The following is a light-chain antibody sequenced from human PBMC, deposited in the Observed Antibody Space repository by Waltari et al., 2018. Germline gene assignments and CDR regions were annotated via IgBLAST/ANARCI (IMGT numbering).Light chain of an antibody. CDR3: QSYDTSLSVV. Sequence: QSVLTQPPSVSGAPGQRVTISCTGSGSNIGAGYDVHWYQQLPRAAPKLLIYGSTSRPLGVPARFFGSTSGTSASLAITGLQAEDEADYYCQSYDTSLSVVFGGGTMLTVL. CDR2: GST. CDR1: GSNIGAGYD. V-gene: IGLV1-40*01. J-gene: IGLJ3*02.